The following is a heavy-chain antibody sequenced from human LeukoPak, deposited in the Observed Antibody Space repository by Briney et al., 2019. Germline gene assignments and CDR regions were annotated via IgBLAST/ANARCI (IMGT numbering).Heavy chain of an antibody. Sequence: GGSLRLSCAASRFTFSSYSMNWVRQAPGKGLEWGSYISSSSSNIYYADSVKGRFTISRDNAKNALYLQMNSLRAEDTAVYYCARDEWLWMGSLSYDMDVWGQGTTVTVSS. J-gene: IGHJ6*02. CDR2: ISSSSSNI. V-gene: IGHV3-48*04. CDR1: RFTFSSYS. D-gene: IGHD6-19*01. CDR3: ARDEWLWMGSLSYDMDV.